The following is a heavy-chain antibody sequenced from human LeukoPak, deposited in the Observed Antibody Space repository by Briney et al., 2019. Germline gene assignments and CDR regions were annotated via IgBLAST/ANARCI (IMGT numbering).Heavy chain of an antibody. CDR3: AKVNTYHDFDLDQ. CDR2: ITGSGSSSGTST. CDR1: GFTFNSYA. V-gene: IGHV3-23*01. Sequence: GGSLRLSCAASGFTFNSYAMSWVRQAPGKGLEWVSAITGSGSSSGTSTFYADSVKGRFTISRDNSKNTLYLQMNSLRAEDTAVYYCAKVNTYHDFDLDQWGQGTLVTVSS. J-gene: IGHJ4*02. D-gene: IGHD3-3*01.